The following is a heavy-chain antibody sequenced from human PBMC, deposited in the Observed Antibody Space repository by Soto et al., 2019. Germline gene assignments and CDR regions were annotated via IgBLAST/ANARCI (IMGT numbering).Heavy chain of an antibody. J-gene: IGHJ3*02. V-gene: IGHV4-59*02. Sequence: QVQLQESGPGLVKPSETLSLTCTVSGGSVSTYYWSWIRQPPGKGLEWIAYIYYSGSTSYNPSLKSRVTISLDTSKNQFSLTLSSVTAADTAVYYCARTYDDSGPNSGGYGFDIWGPGTMVTVSS. CDR1: GGSVSTYY. CDR2: IYYSGST. D-gene: IGHD3-22*01. CDR3: ARTYDDSGPNSGGYGFDI.